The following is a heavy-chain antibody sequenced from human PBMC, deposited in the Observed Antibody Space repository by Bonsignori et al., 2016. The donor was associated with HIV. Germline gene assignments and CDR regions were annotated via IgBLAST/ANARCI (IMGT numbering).Heavy chain of an antibody. D-gene: IGHD3-10*01. Sequence: PGKGLEWIGEINHSGSTNYNPSLKSRVTISVDTSKNQFSLKLNSVTAADTAVYYCARGRRITMVRGVITSYFDYWGQGTLVTVSS. J-gene: IGHJ4*02. CDR3: ARGRRITMVRGVITSYFDY. CDR2: INHSGST. V-gene: IGHV4-34*01.